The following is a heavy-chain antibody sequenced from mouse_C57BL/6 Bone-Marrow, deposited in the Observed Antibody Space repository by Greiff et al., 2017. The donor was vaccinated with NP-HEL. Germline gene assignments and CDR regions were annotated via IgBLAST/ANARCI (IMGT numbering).Heavy chain of an antibody. V-gene: IGHV8-12*01. CDR3: ARIYYGYDGYYYARDY. CDR1: GFSLSTSGMG. Sequence: QVTLKVSGPGILQSSQTLSLTCSFSGFSLSTSGMGVSWIRQPSGKGLEWLAHIYWDDDKRYNPSLKSRLTISKDTSRNQVFLKITRVDTAATAPYYGARIYYGYDGYYYARDYWGQGTSVTVSS. D-gene: IGHD2-2*01. J-gene: IGHJ4*01. CDR2: IYWDDDK.